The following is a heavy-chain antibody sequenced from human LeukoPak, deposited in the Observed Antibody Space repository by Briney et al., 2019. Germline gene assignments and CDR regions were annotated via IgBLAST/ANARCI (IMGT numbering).Heavy chain of an antibody. CDR1: GGSISSYY. CDR2: IYTSGST. Sequence: SEILSLTCTVSGGSISSYYWSWIRQPAGKGLEWIGRIYTSGSTNYNPSLKSRVTMSVDTSKNQFSLKLSPVTAADTAVYYCARPQSGLGWFDPWGQGTLVTVSS. CDR3: ARPQSGLGWFDP. V-gene: IGHV4-4*07. J-gene: IGHJ5*02.